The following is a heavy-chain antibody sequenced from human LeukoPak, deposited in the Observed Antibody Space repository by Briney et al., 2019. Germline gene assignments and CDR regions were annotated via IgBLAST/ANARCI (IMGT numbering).Heavy chain of an antibody. V-gene: IGHV4-39*07. CDR1: GGSISSSSYY. J-gene: IGHJ5*02. D-gene: IGHD5-18*01. CDR3: ARDGGYSYGSPWFDP. CDR2: IYYSGST. Sequence: SETLSLTCTVSGGSISSSSYYWGWIRQPPGKGLEWIGSIYYSGSTYYNPSLKSRVTISVDTSKNQFSLKLSSVTAADTAVYYCARDGGYSYGSPWFDPWGQGTLVTVSS.